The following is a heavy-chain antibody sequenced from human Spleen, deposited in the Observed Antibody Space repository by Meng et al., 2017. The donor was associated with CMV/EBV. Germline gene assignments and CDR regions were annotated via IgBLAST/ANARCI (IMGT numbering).Heavy chain of an antibody. D-gene: IGHD3-3*01. J-gene: IGHJ6*02. Sequence: SETLSLTCTVFGGSFSSYSWHWIRQTPGKGLEWIGYYSGSTNYSPPLKGRLTISVDTSKNQFSLRLRSVTAADTAVYYCARDGRSDFWSACYQNYHYYGLDVWGQGSTVTVSS. CDR2: YSGST. CDR1: GGSFSSYS. CDR3: ARDGRSDFWSACYQNYHYYGLDV. V-gene: IGHV4-59*01.